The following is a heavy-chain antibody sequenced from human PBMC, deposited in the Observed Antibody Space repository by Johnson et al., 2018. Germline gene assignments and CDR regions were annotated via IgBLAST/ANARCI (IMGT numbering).Heavy chain of an antibody. J-gene: IGHJ6*03. CDR2: IYSGGST. CDR1: GFTVSSNY. CDR3: ARGEPNDHYYYYYMDD. D-gene: IGHD1-1*01. Sequence: VQLLESGGGLVQPGGSXRLSCAASGFTVSSNYMSWVRQAPGKGLEWVSVIYSGGSTYYADSVKGRLTISRDNSKNTLYLQMNSLRAEDTAVYDCARGEPNDHYYYYYMDDWGKGTTVTVSS. V-gene: IGHV3-66*02.